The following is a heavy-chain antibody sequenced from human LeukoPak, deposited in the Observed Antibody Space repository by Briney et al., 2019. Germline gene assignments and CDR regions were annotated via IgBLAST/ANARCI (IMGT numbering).Heavy chain of an antibody. CDR1: GFTFSNAW. Sequence: GGSLRLSCAASGFTFSNAWMSWVRQAPGKGLEWVANIKQDGSEKYYVDSVKGRFTISRDNAKNSLYLQMNSLRAEDTALYYCAKDASTVTTQGDYWGQGTLVTVSS. J-gene: IGHJ4*02. D-gene: IGHD4-17*01. V-gene: IGHV3-7*01. CDR2: IKQDGSEK. CDR3: AKDASTVTTQGDY.